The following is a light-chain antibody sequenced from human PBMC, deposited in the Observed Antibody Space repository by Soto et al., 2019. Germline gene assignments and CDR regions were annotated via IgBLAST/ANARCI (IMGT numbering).Light chain of an antibody. Sequence: DIQLTQSPSFLSASVGDRVTITCRASQGISSDLAWYQQKPGKAPKLLIYAASTLQSGVPSRFSGSGSGTEFTLTISSLQHEDFSTYYCQHLKRYPSLTFGGGTKVEIK. CDR1: QGISSD. V-gene: IGKV1-9*01. CDR3: QHLKRYPSLT. CDR2: AAS. J-gene: IGKJ4*01.